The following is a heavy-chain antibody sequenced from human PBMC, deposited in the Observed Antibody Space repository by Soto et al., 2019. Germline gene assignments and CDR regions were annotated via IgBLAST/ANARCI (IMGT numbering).Heavy chain of an antibody. CDR3: ARLAMATRRGYYGMDV. CDR2: IDPSDSYT. V-gene: IGHV5-10-1*01. Sequence: EVQLVQSGAEVKKPGESLRISCKGSGYSFTSYWISWVRQMPGKGLEWMGRIDPSDSYTNYSPSFQGHVTISADKSISTANLQWSSLKASDTAMYYCARLAMATRRGYYGMDVWGQGTTVTVSS. J-gene: IGHJ6*02. CDR1: GYSFTSYW. D-gene: IGHD5-12*01.